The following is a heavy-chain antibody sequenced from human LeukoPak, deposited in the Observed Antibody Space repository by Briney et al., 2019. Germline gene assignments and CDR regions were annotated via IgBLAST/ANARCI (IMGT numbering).Heavy chain of an antibody. J-gene: IGHJ4*02. CDR2: PYYRSKWYN. Sequence: SQTLSLTCALSGDSISSNSATWNWTRQSPSRGLEWLGRPYYRSKWYNDYAVSVKSRITINPDTSKNQFSLQLNSVTPEDTAVYYCARATRIAAAGTYYFGHWGEGTLVTVSS. V-gene: IGHV6-1*01. CDR1: GDSISSNSAT. D-gene: IGHD6-13*01. CDR3: ARATRIAAAGTYYFGH.